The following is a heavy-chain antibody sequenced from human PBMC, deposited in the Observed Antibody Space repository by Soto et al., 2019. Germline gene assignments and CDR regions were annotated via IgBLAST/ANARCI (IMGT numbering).Heavy chain of an antibody. CDR3: ARVRGRGWSYNWFDP. V-gene: IGHV3-74*01. J-gene: IGHJ5*02. Sequence: GGSLRLSCAASGFTFSSYWMHWVRQAPGKGLVWVSRINSDGSSTSYADSVKGRFTISRDNAKNTLYLQMNSLRAEDTAVYYCARVRGRGWSYNWFDPWGQGTLVTVSS. CDR1: GFTFSSYW. CDR2: INSDGSST. D-gene: IGHD6-19*01.